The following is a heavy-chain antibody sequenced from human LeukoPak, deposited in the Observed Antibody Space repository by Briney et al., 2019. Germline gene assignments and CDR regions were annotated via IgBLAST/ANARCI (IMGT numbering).Heavy chain of an antibody. D-gene: IGHD3-16*01. CDR1: GGSFSGYY. Sequence: SSETLSLTCAVYGGSFSGYYWSWIRQPPGKGLEWIGYIYYSGSTNNNPSLKSRVTISVDTSKNQFSLKLNSVTAADTAVYYCARASLDLGYFDYWGQGTLVTVSS. CDR3: ARASLDLGYFDY. J-gene: IGHJ4*02. CDR2: IYYSGST. V-gene: IGHV4-34*11.